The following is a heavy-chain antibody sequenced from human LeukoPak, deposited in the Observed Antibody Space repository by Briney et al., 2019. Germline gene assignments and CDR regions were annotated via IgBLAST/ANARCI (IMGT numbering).Heavy chain of an antibody. V-gene: IGHV3-23*01. J-gene: IGHJ4*02. Sequence: TGGSLRLSCAASGFTFSSYVMSWVRQAPGKGLECVSALISGGSPYYADSVKGRFTISRDNSKNTLFLQMNSLRVEDTAIYYCVRQRGSCNEGTCYFDNWGQGTLVTVSS. CDR3: VRQRGSCNEGTCYFDN. CDR1: GFTFSSYV. D-gene: IGHD2-15*01. CDR2: LISGGSP.